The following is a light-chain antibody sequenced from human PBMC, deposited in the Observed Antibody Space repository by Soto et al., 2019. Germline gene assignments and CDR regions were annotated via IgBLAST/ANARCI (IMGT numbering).Light chain of an antibody. V-gene: IGKV1-5*03. CDR3: GQYIAYSRT. Sequence: DIQMTQSPSTLSASVGDRVTITCRASQSVESWVSWYQVKPGKAPKLLIYAASDLEVGVPSRFSGGGSGTEFSLTISSLQVDDIAVYYCGQYIAYSRTFGQGTKVEIK. CDR2: AAS. J-gene: IGKJ1*01. CDR1: QSVESW.